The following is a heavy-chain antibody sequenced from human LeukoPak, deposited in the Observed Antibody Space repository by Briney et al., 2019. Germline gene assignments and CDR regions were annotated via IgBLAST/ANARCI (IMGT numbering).Heavy chain of an antibody. CDR1: GFTVSNYW. CDR3: ARDLSSRDAF. V-gene: IGHV3-7*03. J-gene: IGHJ4*02. Sequence: PXGSLRLSCAASGFTVSNYWMSWVRQAPGEGLEWVACIHQNGGTEYYVDSVKGRFAISRDNSKNSLHLQMSSLTVEDTAVYYCARDLSSRDAFWGQGTLVIVSS. D-gene: IGHD6-13*01. CDR2: IHQNGGTE.